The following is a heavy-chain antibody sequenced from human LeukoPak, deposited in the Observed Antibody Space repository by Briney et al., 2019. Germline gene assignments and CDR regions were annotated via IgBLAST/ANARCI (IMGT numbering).Heavy chain of an antibody. D-gene: IGHD4-23*01. CDR3: ARATTVVTPYFQH. J-gene: IGHJ1*01. CDR1: GFTFDDYA. CDR2: ISWNSGSI. Sequence: PGGSLRLSCAASGFTFDDYAMHWVRQAPGKGLEWVSGISWNSGSIGYADSVKGRFTISRDNAKNSLYLQMNSLRAEDTAVYYCARATTVVTPYFQHWGQGTLVTVSS. V-gene: IGHV3-9*01.